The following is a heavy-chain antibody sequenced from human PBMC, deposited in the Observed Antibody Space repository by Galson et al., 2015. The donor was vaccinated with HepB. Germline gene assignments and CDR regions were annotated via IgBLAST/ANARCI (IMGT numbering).Heavy chain of an antibody. CDR1: GYTFNHYG. D-gene: IGHD1-26*01. CDR3: ARDSFILGVGVTMDLNPKDALDF. CDR2: ISAYKGKT. V-gene: IGHV1-18*01. Sequence: SVKVSCKASGYTFNHYGMRWVRQAPGQGLEWMGWISAYKGKTNYAQKFQGRVTMTTDTSRSTAYMEVRSLRSDDSAFYYCARDSFILGVGVTMDLNPKDALDFWGQGTMVIVSS. J-gene: IGHJ3*01.